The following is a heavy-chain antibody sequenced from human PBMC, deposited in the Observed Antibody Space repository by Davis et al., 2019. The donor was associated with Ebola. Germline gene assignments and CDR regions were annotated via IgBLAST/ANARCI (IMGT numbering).Heavy chain of an antibody. J-gene: IGHJ4*02. Sequence: ASVKVSCKSSGHTFTGYYLHWVRQAPGQGLEWMGWSSTSNGNTNYAQKLQGRVTMTTDTSTSTAYMELRSLRSDDTAMYYCVRDFWSDDPGYWGQGTLVTVSS. CDR3: VRDFWSDDPGY. CDR2: SSTSNGNT. V-gene: IGHV1-18*04. D-gene: IGHD3-3*01. CDR1: GHTFTGYY.